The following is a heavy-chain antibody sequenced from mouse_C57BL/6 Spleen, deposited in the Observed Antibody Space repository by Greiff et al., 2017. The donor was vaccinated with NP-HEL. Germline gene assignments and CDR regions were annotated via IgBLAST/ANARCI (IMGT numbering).Heavy chain of an antibody. CDR2: INPSTGGT. Sequence: VQLKESGPELVKPGASVKISCKASGYSFTGYYMNWVKQSPEKSLEWIGEINPSTGGTTYNQKFKAKATLTVDKSSSTAYMQLKSLTSEDSAVYYCAGYGSSFYAMDYWGQGTSVTVSS. CDR1: GYSFTGYY. J-gene: IGHJ4*01. V-gene: IGHV1-42*01. D-gene: IGHD1-1*01. CDR3: AGYGSSFYAMDY.